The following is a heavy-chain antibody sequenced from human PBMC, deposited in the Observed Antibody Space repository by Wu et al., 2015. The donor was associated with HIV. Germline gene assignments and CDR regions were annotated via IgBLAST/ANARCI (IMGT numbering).Heavy chain of an antibody. D-gene: IGHD5/OR15-5a*01. CDR1: GYTFTSYG. CDR3: ARGSILQMSTASYYFYVMDV. Sequence: QVQLVQSGAEVKKPGASVKVSCKASGYTFTSYGITWVRQAPGQGLEWMGWISAYNGNTNYAQKLQGRVTMTTDTSTSTAYMELRTLRSDDTAVYYCARGSILQMSTASYYFYVMDVWGRGTTVTVSS. J-gene: IGHJ6*02. CDR2: ISAYNGNT. V-gene: IGHV1-18*01.